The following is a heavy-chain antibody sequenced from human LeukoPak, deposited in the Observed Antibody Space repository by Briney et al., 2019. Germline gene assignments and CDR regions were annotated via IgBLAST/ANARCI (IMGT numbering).Heavy chain of an antibody. J-gene: IGHJ6*04. CDR3: AGMVRAPYYGMDV. Sequence: GGSPRLSCAASGFTFSSYAMSWVRQAPGEGLEWVSAISGSGGSTYYADSVKGRFTISRDNSKNTLYLQMNSLRAEDTAVYYCAGMVRAPYYGMDVWGKGTTVTVSS. D-gene: IGHD3-10*01. CDR2: ISGSGGST. V-gene: IGHV3-23*01. CDR1: GFTFSSYA.